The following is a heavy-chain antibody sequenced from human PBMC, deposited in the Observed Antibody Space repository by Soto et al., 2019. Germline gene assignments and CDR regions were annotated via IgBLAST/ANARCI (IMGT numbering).Heavy chain of an antibody. Sequence: GGSLRLSCAPSGFTFSTYGMHWVRQAPGKGLEWVAVIWYDGSNQYYADSVKGRFTISRDNSKNMLYLQMNSLRAEDTAVYYCARDLGAFNYGSAYFDYWGQGAPVTVSS. D-gene: IGHD3-10*01. V-gene: IGHV3-33*01. CDR1: GFTFSTYG. J-gene: IGHJ4*02. CDR3: ARDLGAFNYGSAYFDY. CDR2: IWYDGSNQ.